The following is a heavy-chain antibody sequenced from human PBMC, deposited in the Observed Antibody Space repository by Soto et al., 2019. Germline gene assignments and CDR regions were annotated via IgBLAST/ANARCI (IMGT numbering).Heavy chain of an antibody. CDR1: GYTFTSYA. D-gene: IGHD2-15*01. CDR2: INAGNGNT. Sequence: ASVKVSCKASGYTFTSYAMHWVRQAPGQRLEWMGWINAGNGNTKYSQKFQGRVTITRDTSASTAYMELSSLRSEDTAVYYCAREGSRPYYYYGMDVWGQGTTVTVSS. V-gene: IGHV1-3*01. J-gene: IGHJ6*02. CDR3: AREGSRPYYYYGMDV.